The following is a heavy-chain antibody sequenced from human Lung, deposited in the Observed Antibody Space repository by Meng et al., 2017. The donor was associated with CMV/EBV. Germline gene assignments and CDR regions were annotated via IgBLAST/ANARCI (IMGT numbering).Heavy chain of an antibody. Sequence: ASVXVSXKSSGYTFTGYYMHWVRQAPGQGREWMGCSNPNSGGTNYAQKFQGRVTMTRDTSISTAYMERSRLRSDETAVYYCARAGYYYGSGSLDYWGHGTXVTVSS. CDR1: GYTFTGYY. CDR3: ARAGYYYGSGSLDY. V-gene: IGHV1-2*02. J-gene: IGHJ4*01. D-gene: IGHD3-10*01. CDR2: SNPNSGGT.